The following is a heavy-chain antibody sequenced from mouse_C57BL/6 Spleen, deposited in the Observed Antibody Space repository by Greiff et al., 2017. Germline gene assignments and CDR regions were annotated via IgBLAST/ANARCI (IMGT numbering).Heavy chain of an antibody. V-gene: IGHV1-69*01. J-gene: IGHJ4*01. D-gene: IGHD2-2*01. CDR1: GYTFTSYW. CDR3: ASGGYLNAMDY. Sequence: VQLQQPGAELVMPGASVKLSCKASGYTFTSYWMHWVKQRPGQGLEWIGEIDPSDSYTNYNQKFKGKSTLTVDKSSSTAYMQLSSLTSEDSAVYYCASGGYLNAMDYWGQGTSVTVSS. CDR2: IDPSDSYT.